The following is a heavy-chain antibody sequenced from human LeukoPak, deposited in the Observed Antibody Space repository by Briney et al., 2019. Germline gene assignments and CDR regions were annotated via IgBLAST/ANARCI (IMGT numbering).Heavy chain of an antibody. CDR2: ISYDGTNK. CDR3: AKEIVPTPYFDS. V-gene: IGHV3-30*18. CDR1: GFTFRTYG. D-gene: IGHD2-2*01. Sequence: GGSLRLSCAASGFTFRTYGMHGVRQAPGKGLEWVAVISYDGTNKYYADSVKGRFTISRDNSKNTLYLQMNSLRVEDTAVYFCAKEIVPTPYFDSWGQGTLVSVFS. J-gene: IGHJ4*02.